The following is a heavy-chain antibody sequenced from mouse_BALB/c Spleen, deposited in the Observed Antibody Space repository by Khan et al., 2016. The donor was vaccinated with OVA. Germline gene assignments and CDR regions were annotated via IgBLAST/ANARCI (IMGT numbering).Heavy chain of an antibody. CDR3: TRLAYYYNSEGFAY. Sequence: EVQVVESGGDLVKPGGSLKLSCAASGFTFSTYGMSWVRQNPDKRLEWVATISSGGSYTYYVDSVKGRFTISRDNAKHTLELHMSSLKSEDTARYYCTRLAYYYNSEGFAYWGQGTLVTVAA. D-gene: IGHD1-1*02. V-gene: IGHV5-6*01. CDR1: GFTFSTYG. CDR2: ISSGGSYT. J-gene: IGHJ3*01.